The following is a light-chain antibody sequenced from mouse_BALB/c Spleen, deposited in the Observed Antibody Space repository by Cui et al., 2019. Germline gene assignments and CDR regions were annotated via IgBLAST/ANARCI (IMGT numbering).Light chain of an antibody. CDR3: QHGNTPRT. V-gene: IGKV10-96*01. Sequence: DIQLTQTPSYLSASLGDRVPTRCSASQEISNYLNWYQQKPDGTVKLQFFYTSRLHSGVRSRCSGSGSGTDYTLTISNLEQEDIDTYFYQHGNTPRTFGGGTKLEIK. CDR1: QEISNY. J-gene: IGKJ1*01. CDR2: YTS.